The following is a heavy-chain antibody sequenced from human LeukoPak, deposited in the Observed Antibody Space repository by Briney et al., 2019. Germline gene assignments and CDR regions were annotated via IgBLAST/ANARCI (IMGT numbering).Heavy chain of an antibody. Sequence: GGSLRLSCAASGFTFDDYGMSWVRQVPGKGINWNGGGTGNADSVKGRFTISRDNAKNSLYLQMNSLRGEDTALYYCARGGLIQRHAFGIWGQGTMVTVSS. CDR3: ARGGLIQRHAFGI. V-gene: IGHV3-20*04. CDR2: NWNGGGT. D-gene: IGHD1-1*01. J-gene: IGHJ3*02. CDR1: GFTFDDYG.